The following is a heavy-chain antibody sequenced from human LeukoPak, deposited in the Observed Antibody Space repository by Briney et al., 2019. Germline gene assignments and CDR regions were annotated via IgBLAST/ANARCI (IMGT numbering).Heavy chain of an antibody. V-gene: IGHV3-30-3*01. CDR2: ISYDGSNK. D-gene: IGHD6-19*01. J-gene: IGHJ4*02. CDR1: GFTFSSYA. CDR3: ARDGSYSGYYFDY. Sequence: GGSLRLSCAASGFTFSSYAMHWVRQAPGKGLEWVAVISYDGSNKYYADSVKGRFTISRDNSKNTLYLQMNSLRAEDTAVYYCARDGSYSGYYFDYWGQGTLVTVSS.